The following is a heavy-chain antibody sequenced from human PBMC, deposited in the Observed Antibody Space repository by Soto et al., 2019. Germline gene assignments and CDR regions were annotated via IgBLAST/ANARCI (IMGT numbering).Heavy chain of an antibody. V-gene: IGHV6-1*01. J-gene: IGHJ4*02. Sequence: TLSLTCAISGDSVSSTSTAWSWIRQSPSRGLEWLGRTYYRSKWFTDYAVSVKSRITINPDTSKNQFSLQLNSVTPEDTAVYYCARGSYYSGWVWGQGTLVTVSS. CDR3: ARGSYYSGWV. D-gene: IGHD6-19*01. CDR1: GDSVSSTSTA. CDR2: TYYRSKWFT.